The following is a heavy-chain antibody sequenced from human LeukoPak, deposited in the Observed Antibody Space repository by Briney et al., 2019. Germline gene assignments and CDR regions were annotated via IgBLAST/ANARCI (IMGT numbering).Heavy chain of an antibody. V-gene: IGHV4-38-2*02. CDR1: DYSISSGYY. CDR3: ARGSYSPDY. D-gene: IGHD1-26*01. CDR2: IYYSGST. Sequence: SETLSLTCSVSDYSISSGYYWGWIRQPPGKGLEWIGSIYYSGSTYYNPSLKSRVTISTDTSKNQFSLKLSSVTAADTALYYWARGSYSPDYWGQGTLVTVSS. J-gene: IGHJ4*02.